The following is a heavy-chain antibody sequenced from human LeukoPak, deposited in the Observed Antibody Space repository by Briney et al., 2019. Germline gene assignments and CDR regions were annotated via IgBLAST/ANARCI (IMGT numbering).Heavy chain of an antibody. J-gene: IGHJ3*02. CDR2: ISSNGGST. Sequence: GGFLRLSCSASGFTFSSYAMHWVRQAPGKGLEYVSAISSNGGSTYYADSVKGRFTISRDNSKNTLYLQMSSLRAEDTAVYYCVKGSGYFDWGDAFDIWGQGTMVTVSS. CDR3: VKGSGYFDWGDAFDI. CDR1: GFTFSSYA. D-gene: IGHD3-9*01. V-gene: IGHV3-64D*06.